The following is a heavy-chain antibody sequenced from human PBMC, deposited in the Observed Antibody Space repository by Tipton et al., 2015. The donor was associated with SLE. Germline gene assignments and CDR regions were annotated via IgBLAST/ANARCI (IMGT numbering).Heavy chain of an antibody. CDR2: IYYRGNT. CDR3: AGSSWEGDAFDI. CDR1: GGSISSRY. D-gene: IGHD6-13*01. V-gene: IGHV4-59*11. Sequence: TLSLTCTVSGGSISSRYWSWIRQPPGKGLEWIGYIYYRGNTHYNPSLKSRVTISVDRSKKQFSLNLSSVTAADTAVYYCAGSSWEGDAFDIWGQGTKVTVSS. J-gene: IGHJ3*02.